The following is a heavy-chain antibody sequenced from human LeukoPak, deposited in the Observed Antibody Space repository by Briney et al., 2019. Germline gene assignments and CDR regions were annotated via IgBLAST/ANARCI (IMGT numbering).Heavy chain of an antibody. J-gene: IGHJ4*02. CDR3: ARGSYGYD. Sequence: VASVKVSCKASGYTFTDYYLHWVRQAPGQGLEWVGWINPNPNSGGTSYAQKFRGRVTMTRDTSINTAYMELSGLRSDDTAVYFCARGSYGYDWGQGTLVTVSS. CDR1: GYTFTDYY. V-gene: IGHV1-2*02. CDR2: INPNPNSGGT. D-gene: IGHD1-26*01.